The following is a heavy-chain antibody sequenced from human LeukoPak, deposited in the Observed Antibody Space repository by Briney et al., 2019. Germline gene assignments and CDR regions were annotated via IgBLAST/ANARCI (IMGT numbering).Heavy chain of an antibody. V-gene: IGHV1-46*01. J-gene: IGHJ3*02. CDR1: GYTFTSYY. CDR3: ARDSKDLPPRYSRGWYSPDDAFDI. Sequence: ASVKVSCKASGYTFTSYYMHWVRQAPGQGLEWTGIINPSGGSTSYAQKFQGRVTMTRDMSTSTVYMELSSLRSEDTAVYYCARDSKDLPPRYSRGWYSPDDAFDIWGQGTMVTVSS. D-gene: IGHD6-19*01. CDR2: INPSGGST.